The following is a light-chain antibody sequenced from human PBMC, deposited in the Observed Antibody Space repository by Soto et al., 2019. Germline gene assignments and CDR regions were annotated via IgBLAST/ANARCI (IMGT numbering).Light chain of an antibody. CDR2: GVT. CDR3: CSYAGTYTPWV. CDR1: SSDLGNYNY. V-gene: IGLV2-11*01. Sequence: QSVLTQPRSVSGSPGQSVTISCTGTSSDLGNYNYVSWYQQHPGKAPKLMIFGVTKRPSGIPDRFSGSKSGNTASLTISGLQADDEADYYCCSYAGTYTPWVFGGGTKLTVL. J-gene: IGLJ3*02.